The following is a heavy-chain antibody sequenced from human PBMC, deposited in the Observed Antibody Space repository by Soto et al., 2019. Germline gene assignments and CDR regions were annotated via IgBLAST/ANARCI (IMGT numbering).Heavy chain of an antibody. J-gene: IGHJ4*02. CDR3: AKVSYSSSWYDPFDY. V-gene: IGHV3-23*01. Sequence: GGSLRLSCAASGFTFSSYAMSWVRQAPGKGLEWVSAISGSGGGTYYADSVKGRFTISRDNSKNTLYLQMNSLRAEDTAVYYCAKVSYSSSWYDPFDYWGQGTLVTVSS. CDR1: GFTFSSYA. CDR2: ISGSGGGT. D-gene: IGHD6-13*01.